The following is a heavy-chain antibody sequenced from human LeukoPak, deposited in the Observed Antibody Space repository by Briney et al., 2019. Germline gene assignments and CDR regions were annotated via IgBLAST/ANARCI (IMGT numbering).Heavy chain of an antibody. CDR2: INHSGST. J-gene: IGHJ4*02. Sequence: PSETLSLTCAVYGGSFSGYYWSWIRQPPWKGLEWIGEINHSGSTNYNPSLKSRVTISVDTSKNQFSLKLSSVTAADTAVYYCASFRIAAAGLDYWGQGTLVTVSS. CDR3: ASFRIAAAGLDY. D-gene: IGHD6-13*01. CDR1: GGSFSGYY. V-gene: IGHV4-34*09.